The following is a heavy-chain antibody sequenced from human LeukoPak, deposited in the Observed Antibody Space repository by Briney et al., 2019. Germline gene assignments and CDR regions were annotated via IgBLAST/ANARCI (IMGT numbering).Heavy chain of an antibody. V-gene: IGHV3-49*04. J-gene: IGHJ6*02. Sequence: PGRSLRLSCTASGFTFGDYAMSWVRQAPGKGLGWVGFIRSKAYGGTTEYAASVKGRFTISRDDSKSIAYLQMNSLKTEDTAVYYCTRDLLYGDYGGYYYYGMDVWGQGTTVTVSS. D-gene: IGHD4-17*01. CDR2: IRSKAYGGTT. CDR1: GFTFGDYA. CDR3: TRDLLYGDYGGYYYYGMDV.